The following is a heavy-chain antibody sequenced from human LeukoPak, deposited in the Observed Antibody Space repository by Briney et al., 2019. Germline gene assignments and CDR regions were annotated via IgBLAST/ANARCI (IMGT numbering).Heavy chain of an antibody. CDR3: ARYETGHCTNGVCHHLNWFDP. V-gene: IGHV5-51*01. J-gene: IGHJ5*02. CDR1: GYSFTSYW. CDR2: IYPGDSDT. Sequence: GESLKISCKGSGYSFTSYWIGWVRQMPGKGLEWMGIIYPGDSDTRYSPSFQGQVTISADKSISTAYLQWSSLKASDTAMYYCARYETGHCTNGVCHHLNWFDPWGQGTLVTVSS. D-gene: IGHD2-8*01.